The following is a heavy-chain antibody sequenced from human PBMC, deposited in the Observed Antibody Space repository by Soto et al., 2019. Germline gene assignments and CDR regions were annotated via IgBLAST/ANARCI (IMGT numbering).Heavy chain of an antibody. CDR2: VQTGGGT. CDR3: ARHVFGLGMGF. CDR1: DDSMRSSSYY. J-gene: IGHJ4*02. V-gene: IGHV4-39*01. Sequence: SETLSLTGPVYDDSMRSSSYYWTWIRQPPGKGLEWIGHVQTGGGTRYNPSLKSRVAISVDTSGNHFSLNLRSVTAADTAEYYCARHVFGLGMGFWGQGTLVTVSS. D-gene: IGHD3-16*01.